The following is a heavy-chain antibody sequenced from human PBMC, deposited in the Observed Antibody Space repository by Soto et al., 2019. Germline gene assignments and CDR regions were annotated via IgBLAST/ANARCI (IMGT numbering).Heavy chain of an antibody. V-gene: IGHV3-23*01. D-gene: IGHD2-15*01. CDR2: MGGANGDT. Sequence: VQMLESGGGLVQPGGSLSLSCAASGFIFSDYAMSWVRQAPGKGLEWVAGMGGANGDTYYAESVRGRFAIFRDNSKSTLFLQLNSLRAEDTAVYFCAKDGVDHNSVWDPFDIWGQGTLVTVSS. CDR3: AKDGVDHNSVWDPFDI. CDR1: GFIFSDYA. J-gene: IGHJ3*02.